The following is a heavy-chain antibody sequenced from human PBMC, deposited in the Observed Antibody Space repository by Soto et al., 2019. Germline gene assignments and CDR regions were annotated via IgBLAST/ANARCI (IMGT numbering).Heavy chain of an antibody. J-gene: IGHJ4*02. CDR3: ATRFNVVVVAANKFDY. D-gene: IGHD2-15*01. V-gene: IGHV3-23*01. CDR2: ISCSGGST. Sequence: GGSLRLSCASSGFTFISYAMSWVRQAPGKGLEWVSAISCSGGSTYYADSVKGRFTISRDNSKNTLYLQMNSLRAEDTAVYYCATRFNVVVVAANKFDYWGQGTLVTVSS. CDR1: GFTFISYA.